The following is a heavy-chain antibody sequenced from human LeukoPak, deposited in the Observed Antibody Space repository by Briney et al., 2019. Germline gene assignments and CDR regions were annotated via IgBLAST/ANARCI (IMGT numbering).Heavy chain of an antibody. CDR3: ATYSGYDRIFDY. CDR2: ISGSGGST. CDR1: GFTFSSYA. V-gene: IGHV3-23*01. Sequence: GGSLRLSCAASGFTFSSYAMSWVRQAPGKGLEWVSAISGSGGSTYYADSVKGRFTISRDNSKNSLYLQMNSLRAEDTAVYYCATYSGYDRIFDYWGQGTLVTVSS. D-gene: IGHD5-12*01. J-gene: IGHJ4*02.